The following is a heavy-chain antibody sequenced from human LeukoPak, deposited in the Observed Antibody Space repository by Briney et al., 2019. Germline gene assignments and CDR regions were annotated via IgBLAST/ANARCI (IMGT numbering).Heavy chain of an antibody. J-gene: IGHJ5*02. D-gene: IGHD4-17*01. V-gene: IGHV4-59*01. CDR3: ARVVRGAVTSNWFDP. Sequence: SETLSLTCTVSGGSINDYYWTWIRQAPGKGLEWIGYISNSGTTDYNPSLKGRVTMSVDTSKNGFSLNLTSVSAADTAMYYRARVVRGAVTSNWFDPWGQGTLVTVSS. CDR2: ISNSGTT. CDR1: GGSINDYY.